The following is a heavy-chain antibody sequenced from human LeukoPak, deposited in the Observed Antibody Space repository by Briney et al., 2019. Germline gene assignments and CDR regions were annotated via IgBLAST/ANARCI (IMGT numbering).Heavy chain of an antibody. CDR1: GGSISSYY. CDR2: IYTSGST. V-gene: IGHV4-4*07. J-gene: IGHJ6*03. D-gene: IGHD2-15*01. Sequence: SETLSLTCTVSGGSISSYYWSWIRQPAGKGLEWIRRIYTSGSTNYNPSLKSRVTMSVDTSKNQFSLKLSSVTAADTAVYYCARDVDGIDSLYYYYYMDVWGKGTTVTVSS. CDR3: ARDVDGIDSLYYYYYMDV.